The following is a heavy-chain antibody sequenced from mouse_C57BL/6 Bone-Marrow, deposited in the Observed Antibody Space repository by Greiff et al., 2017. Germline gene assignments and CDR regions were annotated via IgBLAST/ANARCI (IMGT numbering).Heavy chain of an antibody. Sequence: VQLQQPGAELVKPGASVKMSCKASGYTFTSYWLTWVKQRPGQGLEWIGDIYPGSGSTNYNEKFKSKATLTVDTSSSPAYMQLSSLIPADSAAPYCARGKGDYFDGGGGGSTLAVAS. CDR1: GYTFTSYW. V-gene: IGHV1-55*01. D-gene: IGHD1-3*01. CDR3: ARGKGDYFDG. J-gene: IGHJ2*01. CDR2: IYPGSGST.